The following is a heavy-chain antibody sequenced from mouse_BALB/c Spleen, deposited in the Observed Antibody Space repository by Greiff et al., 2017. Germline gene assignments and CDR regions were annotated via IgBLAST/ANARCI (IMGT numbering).Heavy chain of an antibody. D-gene: IGHD4-1*01. CDR2: INSNGGST. V-gene: IGHV5-6-3*01. J-gene: IGHJ2*01. CDR3: ARDQGWDALFDC. CDR1: GFTFSSYG. Sequence: EVQVVESGGGLVQPGGSLKLSCAASGFTFSSYGMSWVRQTPDKRLELVATINSNGGSTYYPDSGQGRFTISRDNAKNTLYLQMSSLKSEDTAMYYCARDQGWDALFDCWGQGTTLT.